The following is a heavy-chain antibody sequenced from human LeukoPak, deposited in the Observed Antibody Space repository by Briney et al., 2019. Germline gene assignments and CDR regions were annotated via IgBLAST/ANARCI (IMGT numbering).Heavy chain of an antibody. CDR3: ARDQGIAAAVDYYGMDV. CDR1: GFTVSSNY. D-gene: IGHD6-13*01. V-gene: IGHV3-53*01. CDR2: IYSGGST. J-gene: IGHJ6*02. Sequence: GGSLRLSCAASGFTVSSNYMSWVRQAPGKGLEWVSAIYSGGSTYYADSVKGRFTISRDNSKNTLYLQMNSLRAEDTAVYYCARDQGIAAAVDYYGMDVWGQGTTVTVSS.